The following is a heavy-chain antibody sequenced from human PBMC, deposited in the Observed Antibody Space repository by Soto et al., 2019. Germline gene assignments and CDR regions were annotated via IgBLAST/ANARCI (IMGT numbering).Heavy chain of an antibody. CDR1: GGSISSSSYY. CDR3: AGPIRDYGDYTSPYYFAY. CDR2: IYYSGST. V-gene: IGHV4-39*01. Sequence: TSETLSLACTVSGGSISSSSYYWGWIRQPPGKGLEWIGSIYYSGSTYYNPSLKSRVTISVDTSKNQFSLKLSSVTAADTAVYYCAGPIRDYGDYTSPYYFAYWGQGTLVTVSS. D-gene: IGHD4-17*01. J-gene: IGHJ4*02.